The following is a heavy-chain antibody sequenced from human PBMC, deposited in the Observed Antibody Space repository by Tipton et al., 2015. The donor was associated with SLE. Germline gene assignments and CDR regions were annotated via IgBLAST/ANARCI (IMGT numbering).Heavy chain of an antibody. CDR1: GFTLNDFH. V-gene: IGHV3-11*04. CDR2: MSSDGSTM. CDR3: ARHYYGSGSHWDFYYYYGLDV. Sequence: SLRLSCAASGFTLNDFHFSWIRQAPGKGWEWVSYMSSDGSTMYYADSVKGRFTMSRDNARNSLFLQLSSLRADDTAVYYCARHYYGSGSHWDFYYYYGLDVWGRGTTVTVSS. J-gene: IGHJ6*02. D-gene: IGHD3-10*01.